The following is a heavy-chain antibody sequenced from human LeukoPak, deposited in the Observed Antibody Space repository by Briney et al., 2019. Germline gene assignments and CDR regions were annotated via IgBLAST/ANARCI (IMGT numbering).Heavy chain of an antibody. D-gene: IGHD1-26*01. CDR2: IYYSGST. J-gene: IGHJ5*02. CDR1: GDSISSYY. Sequence: PSETLSLTCTVSGDSISSYYWSWMRQPPGKGREWIGCIYYSGSTNYNPSLKSRLTISIDTSKNQFSLKLNSVTAADTAVYYCARGIVGANKSRWFDPWGQGTPVTVSS. CDR3: ARGIVGANKSRWFDP. V-gene: IGHV4-59*08.